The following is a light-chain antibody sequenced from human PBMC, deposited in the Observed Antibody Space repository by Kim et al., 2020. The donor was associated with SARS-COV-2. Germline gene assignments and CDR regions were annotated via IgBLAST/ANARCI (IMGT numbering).Light chain of an antibody. CDR3: QKYNSAPFA. CDR2: AAG. J-gene: IGKJ3*01. V-gene: IGKV1-27*01. Sequence: DIQMTQSPSSLSASVGDRVTITCRASQGIRNYLAWYQQKPGTVLKLLIYAAGTLQSGVPSRFSGSGSGTDFTLTISSLQPEDVATYYCQKYNSAPFASAPRTTVDIK. CDR1: QGIRNY.